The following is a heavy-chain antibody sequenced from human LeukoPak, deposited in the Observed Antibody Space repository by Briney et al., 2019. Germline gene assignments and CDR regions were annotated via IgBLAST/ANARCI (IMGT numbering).Heavy chain of an antibody. CDR3: AREPITMIVGFRFGAFDI. V-gene: IGHV4-31*03. CDR2: IYYSGST. D-gene: IGHD3-22*01. J-gene: IGHJ3*02. CDR1: GGSISSGGYY. Sequence: SETLSLTCTVSGGSISSGGYYWSWIRQHPGKGLEWIGYIYYSGSTYYNPSLKSRVTIPVDTSKNQFSLTLRSGTAADTAVYYCAREPITMIVGFRFGAFDIWGQGTMVTVSS.